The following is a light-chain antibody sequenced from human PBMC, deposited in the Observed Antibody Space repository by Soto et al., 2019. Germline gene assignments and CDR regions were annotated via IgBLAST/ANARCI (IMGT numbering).Light chain of an antibody. V-gene: IGKV3-20*01. CDR3: QQYGSSRT. CDR1: QSVSSSY. Sequence: EIVLTQSPGTLSLSPGEGATLSCMASQSVSSSYLAWYQQKPGQAPRLLIYGASSRATGIPDRFSGSGSGTDFTLTISRLEPEDFAVYYCQQYGSSRTFGQGTKVDIK. CDR2: GAS. J-gene: IGKJ1*01.